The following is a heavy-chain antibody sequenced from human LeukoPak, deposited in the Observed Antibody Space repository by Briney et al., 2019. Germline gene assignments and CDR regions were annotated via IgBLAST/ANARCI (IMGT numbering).Heavy chain of an antibody. V-gene: IGHV4-38-2*02. CDR1: GYSISSGYY. CDR2: IYHSGST. CDR3: ASAITVTTDY. D-gene: IGHD4-17*01. J-gene: IGHJ4*02. Sequence: PSETLSLTCTVSGYSISSGYYWGWIRQPPGKGLEWIGSIYHSGSTYYNPSLKSRLTISLDTSKNQFSLSLSSVTAADTAVYYCASAITVTTDYWGQGTLVTVSS.